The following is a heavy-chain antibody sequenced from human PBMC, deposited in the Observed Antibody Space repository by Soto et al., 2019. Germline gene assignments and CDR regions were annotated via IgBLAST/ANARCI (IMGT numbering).Heavy chain of an antibody. V-gene: IGHV4-4*02. CDR1: SGSISSSNW. CDR2: IYHSGST. CDR3: ARGGEGPYYYYYYMDV. J-gene: IGHJ6*03. Sequence: QVQLQESGPGLVKPSGTLSLTCAVSSGSISSSNWWSWIRQPPGKGLEWIGEIYHSGSTNYNPSLKSRVTISVDKSKNQFSLKLSSVTAADTAVYYCARGGEGPYYYYYYMDVWGKGTTVTVSS.